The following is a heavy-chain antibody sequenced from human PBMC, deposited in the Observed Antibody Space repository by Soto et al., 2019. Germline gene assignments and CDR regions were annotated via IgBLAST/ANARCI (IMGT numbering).Heavy chain of an antibody. V-gene: IGHV3-74*01. Sequence: EVQLVESGGGLVQPGGSLRLSCVASGFTFNIYWMHCVRQAPGKGLEWVSRIANDGSATTFADSVKGRFTIARDNAKNTLFLQMNTLRVDDTDVYYCERDNWTSYWGPGTLVTVSS. D-gene: IGHD1-1*01. CDR1: GFTFNIYW. CDR3: ERDNWTSY. CDR2: IANDGSAT. J-gene: IGHJ4*02.